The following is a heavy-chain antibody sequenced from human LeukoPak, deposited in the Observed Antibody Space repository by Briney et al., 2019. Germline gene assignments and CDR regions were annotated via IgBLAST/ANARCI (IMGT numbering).Heavy chain of an antibody. J-gene: IGHJ4*02. CDR1: GGSISSSSYY. CDR3: ARTAFLRGHYFDY. V-gene: IGHV4-39*07. Sequence: PSETLSLTCTVSGGSISSSSYYWGWIRQPPGKGLEWIGSIYYSGSTYYNPSLKSRVTISVDTSKNQFSLKLSSVTAADTAVYYCARTAFLRGHYFDYWGQGTLVTVSS. CDR2: IYYSGST. D-gene: IGHD2/OR15-2a*01.